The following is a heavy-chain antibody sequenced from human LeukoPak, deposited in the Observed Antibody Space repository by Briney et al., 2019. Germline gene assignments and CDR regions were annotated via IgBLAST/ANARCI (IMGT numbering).Heavy chain of an antibody. CDR1: GFTFSNYD. CDR2: IGTAGDT. CDR3: ASSPAYSSSWYAIDN. J-gene: IGHJ4*02. D-gene: IGHD6-13*01. V-gene: IGHV3-13*01. Sequence: GGSLRLSCAASGFTFSNYDMHWVRQAAGKGLVWVSAIGTAGDTYYPGSVKGRFTISRENAKNSLYLQMNSLSAGDTAVYYCASSPAYSSSWYAIDNWGQGTLVTVSS.